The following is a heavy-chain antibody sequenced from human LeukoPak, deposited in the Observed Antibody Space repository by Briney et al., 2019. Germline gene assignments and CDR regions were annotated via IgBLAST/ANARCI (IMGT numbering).Heavy chain of an antibody. CDR3: AKSAYYDFWSGCPNFDY. Sequence: PGGSLRLSCAASGFTFSSYAMSWVRQAPGKGLEWVSAISGSGGSTYYADSVKGRFTISRDNSKNTLYLQMNSLRAEDTAVYYCAKSAYYDFWSGCPNFDYWGQGTLVTVSS. D-gene: IGHD3-3*01. CDR2: ISGSGGST. CDR1: GFTFSSYA. J-gene: IGHJ4*02. V-gene: IGHV3-23*01.